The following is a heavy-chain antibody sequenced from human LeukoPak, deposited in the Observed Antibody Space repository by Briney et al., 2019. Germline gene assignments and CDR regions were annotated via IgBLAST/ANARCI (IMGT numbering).Heavy chain of an antibody. CDR1: GYTFSTYD. Sequence: ASVKVSCKASGYTFSTYDFTWVRQAPGQGLEWMGWISGYYGNPNYEQRLQGRVTMTTDTSTSTAYMELRSLRSDDTAVYYCARANMVRGVGSFFDRNWFDPWGQGTLVTVSS. CDR3: ARANMVRGVGSFFDRNWFDP. J-gene: IGHJ5*02. V-gene: IGHV1-18*01. CDR2: ISGYYGNP. D-gene: IGHD3-10*01.